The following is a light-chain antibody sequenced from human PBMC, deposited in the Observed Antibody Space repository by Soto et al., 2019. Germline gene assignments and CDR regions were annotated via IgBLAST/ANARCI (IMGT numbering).Light chain of an antibody. CDR1: QSVLYSSNNKNY. CDR3: QQYNSTPQT. Sequence: DIVMTQSPDSLAVSLGERATINCKSSQSVLYSSNNKNYLAWYQQTPGQPPKLLIYWACTRESGFPDRCRGSGSGPDFPHPISTLPAEHDALDYEQQYNSTPQTFGQGTKVEVK. J-gene: IGKJ1*01. CDR2: WAC. V-gene: IGKV4-1*01.